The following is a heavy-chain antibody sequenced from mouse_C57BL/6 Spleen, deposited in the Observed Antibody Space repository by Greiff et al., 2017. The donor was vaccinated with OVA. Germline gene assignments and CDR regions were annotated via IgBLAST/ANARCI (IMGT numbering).Heavy chain of an antibody. CDR3: ARTHYDYDRFFDY. Sequence: VKLQQPGAELVMPGASVKLSCKASGYTFTSYWMHWVKQRPGQGLEWIGEIDPSDSYTNYNQKFKGKSTLTVDKSSSTAYMQLSSLTSEDSAVYYCARTHYDYDRFFDYWGQGTTLTVSS. D-gene: IGHD2-4*01. J-gene: IGHJ2*01. CDR1: GYTFTSYW. V-gene: IGHV1-69*01. CDR2: IDPSDSYT.